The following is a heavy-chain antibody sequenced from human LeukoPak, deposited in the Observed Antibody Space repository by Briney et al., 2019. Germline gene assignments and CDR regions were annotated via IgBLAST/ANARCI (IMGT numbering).Heavy chain of an antibody. J-gene: IGHJ5*02. CDR3: ARDSETVTSTSSWFDP. D-gene: IGHD6-19*01. CDR1: GFTFSSYS. V-gene: IGHV3-21*01. Sequence: PGGSLRLSCAASGFTFSSYSMNWVRQAPGKGLEWVSSISTSSIYIYYADSVKGRFTISRGNAKNSLYLQMNSLRAEDTAVYYCARDSETVTSTSSWFDPWGQGTLVTVSS. CDR2: ISTSSIYI.